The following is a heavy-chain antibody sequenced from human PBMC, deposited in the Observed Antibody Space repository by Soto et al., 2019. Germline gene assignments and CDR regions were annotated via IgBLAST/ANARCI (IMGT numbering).Heavy chain of an antibody. J-gene: IGHJ4*02. Sequence: PGESLKISCKGSGYSFTSYWIGWVRQMPGKGLEWMGIIYPGDSDTRYSPSFQGQVTISADKPISTAYLQWSSLKASDTAMYYCARQGEYCSGGSCYRIFDYWGQGTLVTVSS. CDR2: IYPGDSDT. D-gene: IGHD2-15*01. V-gene: IGHV5-51*01. CDR1: GYSFTSYW. CDR3: ARQGEYCSGGSCYRIFDY.